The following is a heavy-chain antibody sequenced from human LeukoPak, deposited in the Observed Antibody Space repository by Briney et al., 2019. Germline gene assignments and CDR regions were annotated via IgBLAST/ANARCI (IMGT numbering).Heavy chain of an antibody. D-gene: IGHD5-18*01. J-gene: IGHJ3*02. Sequence: SEILSLTCTVSGYSISSGYYWGWIRQPPGKGLEWIGSIYHSGSTYYNPSLKSRVTISVDTSKNQFSLKLSSVTAADTAVYYCARDPPRGYRTNAFDIWGQGTMVTVSS. CDR3: ARDPPRGYRTNAFDI. CDR2: IYHSGST. V-gene: IGHV4-38-2*02. CDR1: GYSISSGYY.